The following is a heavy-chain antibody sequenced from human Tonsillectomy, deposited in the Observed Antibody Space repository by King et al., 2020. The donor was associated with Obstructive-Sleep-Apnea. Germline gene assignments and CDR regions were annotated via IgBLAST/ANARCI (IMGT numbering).Heavy chain of an antibody. CDR3: ARAPYSGSYYLAFDI. D-gene: IGHD1-26*01. J-gene: IGHJ3*02. V-gene: IGHV4-31*03. CDR2: IYYIGST. CDR1: GGSISNGGYY. Sequence: VQLQESGPGLVKPSQTLSLTCTVSGGSISNGGYYWNWIRQHPGKGLGWIGDIYYIGSTYYNPSLKSRVTISVDPSKNPFSLRLSSLTAADTAVYYCARAPYSGSYYLAFDIWGQGTMVTVSS.